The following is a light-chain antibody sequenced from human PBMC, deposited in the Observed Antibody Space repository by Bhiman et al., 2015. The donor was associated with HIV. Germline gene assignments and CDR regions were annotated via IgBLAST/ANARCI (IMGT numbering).Light chain of an antibody. CDR3: QSAGSSASYEV. V-gene: IGLV3-25*03. CDR2: KDS. J-gene: IGLJ2*01. CDR1: ALPKQY. Sequence: SYELTQPPSVSVSPGQTARITCSGDALPKQYAYWYQQKPGQAPVLVIYKDSERPSGIPERFSGSSSGTTVTLTISGVQAEDEADYYCQSAGSSASYEVFGGGTKLT.